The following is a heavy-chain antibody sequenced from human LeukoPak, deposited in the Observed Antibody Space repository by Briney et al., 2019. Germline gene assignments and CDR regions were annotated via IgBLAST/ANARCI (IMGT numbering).Heavy chain of an antibody. CDR3: VRENNSNDYS. J-gene: IGHJ5*02. CDR2: IREDGYGK. CDR1: GFTFSRST. V-gene: IGHV3-7*01. D-gene: IGHD1-20*01. Sequence: GWSLRLSCAASGFTFSRSTMAWVRQAPGKGLEWLANIREDGYGKHYGDSVKGRFTISRDNAQNSLYLQMNSLRVEDTAVYYCVRENNSNDYSWGQGILVTVSS.